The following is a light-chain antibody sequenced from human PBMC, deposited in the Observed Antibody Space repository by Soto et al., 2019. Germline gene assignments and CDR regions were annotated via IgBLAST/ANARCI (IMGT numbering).Light chain of an antibody. CDR3: QQYNSL. Sequence: DIQMTQSPSTLSAPVGDRVTITCRASQSISSWLAWYQQKPGKAPKLLIYDASSLESGVPSRFSGSGSGTEITLTISSLQPDDFATYYCQQYNSLFGGGTKVDIK. V-gene: IGKV1-5*01. J-gene: IGKJ4*01. CDR1: QSISSW. CDR2: DAS.